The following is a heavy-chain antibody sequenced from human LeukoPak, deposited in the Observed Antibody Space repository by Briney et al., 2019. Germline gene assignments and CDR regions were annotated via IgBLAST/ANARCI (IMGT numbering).Heavy chain of an antibody. J-gene: IGHJ3*02. D-gene: IGHD3-10*01. CDR1: GGSISSSSYY. V-gene: IGHV4-30-4*08. Sequence: KPPETLSLTCTVSGGSISSSSYYWSWIRQPPGKGLEWIGYIYYSGSTYYNPSLKSRVTISVDTSKNQFSLKLSSVTAADTAVYYCARAKGVRGVGAFDIWGQGTMVTVSS. CDR3: ARAKGVRGVGAFDI. CDR2: IYYSGST.